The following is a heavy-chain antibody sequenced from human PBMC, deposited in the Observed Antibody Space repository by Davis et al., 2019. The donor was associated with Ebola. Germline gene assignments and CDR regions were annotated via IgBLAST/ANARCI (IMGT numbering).Heavy chain of an antibody. D-gene: IGHD2-15*01. CDR2: IYYSGST. Sequence: LRLSCTVSGGSISSYYWSWIRQPPGKGLEWIGYIYYSGSTNYNPSLKSRVTISVDTSKNQFSLKLSSVTAADTAVYYCARDLTLDYWGQGTLVTVSS. CDR3: ARDLTLDY. CDR1: GGSISSYY. V-gene: IGHV4-59*01. J-gene: IGHJ4*02.